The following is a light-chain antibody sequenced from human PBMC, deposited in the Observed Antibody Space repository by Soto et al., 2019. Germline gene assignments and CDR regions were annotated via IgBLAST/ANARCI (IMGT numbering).Light chain of an antibody. CDR2: DAS. J-gene: IGKJ3*01. Sequence: AIQLTQSPSSLSAYVGDSVSITCRASQGISSALAWYQQKPGRAPKLLIYDASSLEGGVPSRFSGSSSGTDFTLTVSSLQPEDFATYYCQQFDDYPFTFGPGTKVDIK. V-gene: IGKV1D-13*01. CDR3: QQFDDYPFT. CDR1: QGISSA.